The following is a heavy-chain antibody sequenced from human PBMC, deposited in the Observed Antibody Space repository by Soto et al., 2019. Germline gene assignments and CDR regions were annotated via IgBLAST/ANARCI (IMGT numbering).Heavy chain of an antibody. Sequence: GASLKISCKGSGYSFTSYWIGWVRQMPGKGLEWMGIIYPGDSDTRYSQSFQGQVTISADKSISTAYLQWSSLKASDTAMYYCARRGVVVVADRDYYYYGMDVWGQGTTVTVSS. CDR3: ARRGVVVVADRDYYYYGMDV. J-gene: IGHJ6*02. CDR2: IYPGDSDT. CDR1: GYSFTSYW. D-gene: IGHD2-15*01. V-gene: IGHV5-51*01.